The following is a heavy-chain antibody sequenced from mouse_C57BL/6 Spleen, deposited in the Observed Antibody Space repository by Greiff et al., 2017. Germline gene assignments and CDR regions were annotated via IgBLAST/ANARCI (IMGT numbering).Heavy chain of an antibody. CDR2: INPYNGGT. J-gene: IGHJ2*01. Sequence: EVKLVESGPVLVKPGASVKMSCKASGYTFTDYYMNWVKQSHGKSLEWIGVINPYNGGTSYNQKFKGKATLTVDKSSSTAYMELNSLTSEDSAVYYCARRGIYGPFDYWGQGTTLTVSS. CDR1: GYTFTDYY. CDR3: ARRGIYGPFDY. V-gene: IGHV1-19*01. D-gene: IGHD1-1*02.